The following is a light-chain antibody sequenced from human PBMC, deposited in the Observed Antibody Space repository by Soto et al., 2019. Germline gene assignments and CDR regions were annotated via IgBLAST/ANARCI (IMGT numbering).Light chain of an antibody. J-gene: IGLJ2*01. CDR3: QSYDSSLSGV. CDR1: SSNIGAGYD. V-gene: IGLV1-40*01. CDR2: ANN. Sequence: QTLVTQPPSVSGAPGQRVTISCTGSSSNIGAGYDVHWYHQLPGTAPKLLIYANNNRPSGVPDRFSGSKSGTSASLAITGLQAEDEADYYCQSYDSSLSGVFGGGTKVTVL.